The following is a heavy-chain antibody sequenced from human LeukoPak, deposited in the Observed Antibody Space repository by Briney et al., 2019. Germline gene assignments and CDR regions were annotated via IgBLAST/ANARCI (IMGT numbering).Heavy chain of an antibody. CDR3: ARVRIAVAGKYYFDY. CDR2: IIPIFGTA. Sequence: ASVKVSCKASGGTFSSCAISWVRQAPGQGLEWMGGIIPIFGTANYAQKFQGRVTITADESTSTAYMELSSLRSEDTAVYYCARVRIAVAGKYYFDYWGQGTLVTVSS. CDR1: GGTFSSCA. J-gene: IGHJ4*02. D-gene: IGHD6-19*01. V-gene: IGHV1-69*13.